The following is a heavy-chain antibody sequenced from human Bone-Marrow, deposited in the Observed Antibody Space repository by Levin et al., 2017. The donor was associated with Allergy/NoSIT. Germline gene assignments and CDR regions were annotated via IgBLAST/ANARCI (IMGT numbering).Heavy chain of an antibody. CDR1: GGSISSSKYY. CDR2: ISYSGST. CDR3: TLGRQLANFDN. V-gene: IGHV4-39*01. D-gene: IGHD6-13*01. Sequence: PSETLSLNCSVSGGSISSSKYYWGWVRQPPGKGLEWIGTISYSGSTFYNPSLKSRLTISLDTSDNQFSLKLTSMTAADTAVYHCTLGRQLANFDNWGQGALVTVSS. J-gene: IGHJ4*02.